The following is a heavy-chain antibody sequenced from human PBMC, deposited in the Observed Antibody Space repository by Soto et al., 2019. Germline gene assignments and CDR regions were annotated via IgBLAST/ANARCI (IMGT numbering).Heavy chain of an antibody. CDR2: IIPMFDIA. J-gene: IGHJ3*02. CDR1: GGSFSIYT. Sequence: QVQLVQSGVEVKKPGSSVKVSCKAAGGSFSIYTVFWVRQAPGQGLEWMGRIIPMFDIANYAQNFQGRVKFNADKFTDTVYMEMLNLISDDTAVYYCTLGRWSAEVFDICGQGTLVTVSS. CDR3: TLGRWSAEVFDI. V-gene: IGHV1-69*02. D-gene: IGHD2-2*01.